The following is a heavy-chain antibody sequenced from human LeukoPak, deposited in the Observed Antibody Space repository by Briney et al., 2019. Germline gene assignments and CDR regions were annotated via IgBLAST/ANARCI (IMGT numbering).Heavy chain of an antibody. Sequence: GGSLRLSCAASGFTFSRYGMHWVRQATGKGLEWVSGIGTAGDTYYAGSVKGRFTISRENAKNSLYLQMNSLTAGDTAVYYCAGAGSETQWRAFDFWGQGALVTVFS. J-gene: IGHJ4*02. V-gene: IGHV3-13*01. CDR1: GFTFSRYG. CDR2: IGTAGDT. D-gene: IGHD6-19*01. CDR3: AGAGSETQWRAFDF.